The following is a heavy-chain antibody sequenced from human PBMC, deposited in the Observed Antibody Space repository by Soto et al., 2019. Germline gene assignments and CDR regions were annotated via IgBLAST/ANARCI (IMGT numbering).Heavy chain of an antibody. CDR1: GVAVGSYS. Sequence: GGFLILSCAAAGVAVGSYSMHWVRQAPGKGLEWVAAMSFDGNSKYFADSVKGRFKISRDTSKNTWSLEMVSLGVEDSALYHCTRGRSMIANDDFEYWGQGTQVTVSS. CDR2: MSFDGNSK. J-gene: IGHJ4*02. V-gene: IGHV3-30-3*01. CDR3: TRGRSMIANDDFEY. D-gene: IGHD2-21*01.